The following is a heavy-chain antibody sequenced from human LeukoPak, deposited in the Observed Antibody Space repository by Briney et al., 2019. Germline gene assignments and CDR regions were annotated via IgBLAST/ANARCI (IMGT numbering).Heavy chain of an antibody. CDR3: ARDLYSDVDTAMVGY. D-gene: IGHD5-18*01. CDR2: IWYDGSNK. V-gene: IGHV3-33*01. Sequence: PGGSLRLSWAASGFTFSSYGMHWVRQAPGKGLEWVAVIWYDGSNKYYADSVKGRFTISRDNSKNTLYLQMNSLRAEDTAVYYCARDLYSDVDTAMVGYWGQGTLVTVSS. CDR1: GFTFSSYG. J-gene: IGHJ4*02.